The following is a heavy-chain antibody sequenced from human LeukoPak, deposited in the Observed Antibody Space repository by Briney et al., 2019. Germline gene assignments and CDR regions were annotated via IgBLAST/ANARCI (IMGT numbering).Heavy chain of an antibody. CDR2: IYYSGST. V-gene: IGHV4-39*01. CDR1: GGSIGSGNYY. Sequence: SETLSLTCTVSGGSIGSGNYYWGWIRQPPGKGLEWIGSIYYSGSTYYNPSLKSRVTISVDTSKNQFSLKLNSETAADTAVYYCARHKTYSTFDYWGQGTLVTVSS. J-gene: IGHJ4*02. D-gene: IGHD2-21*01. CDR3: ARHKTYSTFDY.